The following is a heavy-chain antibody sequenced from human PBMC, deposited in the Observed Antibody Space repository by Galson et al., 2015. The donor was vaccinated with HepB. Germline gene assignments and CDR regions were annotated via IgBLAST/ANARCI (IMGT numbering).Heavy chain of an antibody. Sequence: QSGAEVKKPGESLRISCKGSGSSFTSYWISWVRQMPGKGLEWMGRIDPSDSYTNYSPSFQGHVTISADKSISTAYLQWSSLKASDTAMYYCASMGVTYYDIFGPTDTFDYWGQGTLVTVSS. CDR2: IDPSDSYT. J-gene: IGHJ4*02. V-gene: IGHV5-10-1*01. D-gene: IGHD3-9*01. CDR3: ASMGVTYYDIFGPTDTFDY. CDR1: GSSFTSYW.